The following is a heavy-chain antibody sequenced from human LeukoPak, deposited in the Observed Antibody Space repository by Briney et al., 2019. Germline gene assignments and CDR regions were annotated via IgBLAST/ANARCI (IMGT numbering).Heavy chain of an antibody. V-gene: IGHV3-23*01. J-gene: IGHJ4*02. CDR3: AKVGGSYYGFLSY. CDR1: GFAFDDYA. CDR2: ISGSGGST. D-gene: IGHD1-26*01. Sequence: GGSLRLSCAASGFAFDDYAMHWVRQAPGKGLEWVSAISGSGGSTYYADSVKGRFTISRDNSKNTLYLQMNSLRAEDTAVYYCAKVGGSYYGFLSYWGQGTLVTVSS.